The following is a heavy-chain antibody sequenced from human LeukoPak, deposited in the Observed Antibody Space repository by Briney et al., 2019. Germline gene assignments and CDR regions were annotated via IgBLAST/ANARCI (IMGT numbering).Heavy chain of an antibody. CDR1: GYSFTSYW. CDR2: IYPADSDT. D-gene: IGHD2-2*01. CDR3: ARRGYCSSTSCAGFDP. Sequence: GESLKISCTGSGYSFTSYWIGWVRQMPGKGLEWRGIIYPADSDTRYSPSFQGQVTMSADKSISTAYLQWSSLKASDTAMYYCARRGYCSSTSCAGFDPWGQGTLVTVSS. J-gene: IGHJ5*02. V-gene: IGHV5-51*01.